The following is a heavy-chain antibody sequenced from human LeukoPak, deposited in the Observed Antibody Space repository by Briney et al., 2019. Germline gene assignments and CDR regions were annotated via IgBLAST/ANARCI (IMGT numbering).Heavy chain of an antibody. V-gene: IGHV3-48*04. D-gene: IGHD3-10*01. J-gene: IGHJ6*03. CDR2: VSSSGGNI. CDR1: GFTFSTYS. Sequence: GGSLRLSCAASGFTFSTYSMDWVCQAPGKGLEWLSYVSSSGGNIQYADSVKGRFTISRDNAKNSLYLQMNNLKAEDTAEYYCVREGGSGSYFGYMDVWGKGTTVTVSS. CDR3: VREGGSGSYFGYMDV.